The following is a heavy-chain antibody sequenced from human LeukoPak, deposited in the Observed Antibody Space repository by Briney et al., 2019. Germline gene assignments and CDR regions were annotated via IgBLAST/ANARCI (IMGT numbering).Heavy chain of an antibody. CDR2: INHSGST. CDR1: GGSFSGYY. J-gene: IGHJ4*02. CDR3: ARHRGGGAVADNFDY. V-gene: IGHV4-34*01. D-gene: IGHD6-19*01. Sequence: SETLSLTCAVYGGSFSGYYWSWIRQPPGKGLEWIGEINHSGSTNYNPSLKSRVTISVDTSKNQFSLKLSSVTAADTAVYYCARHRGGGAVADNFDYWGQGTLVTVSS.